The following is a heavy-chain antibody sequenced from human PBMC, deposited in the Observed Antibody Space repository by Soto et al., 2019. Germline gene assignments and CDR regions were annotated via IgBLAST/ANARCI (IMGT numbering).Heavy chain of an antibody. CDR2: VYPSDTHV. J-gene: IGHJ5*02. V-gene: IGHV5-10-1*01. D-gene: IGHD2-21*02. CDR3: ARPQGGTDCIDP. Sequence: GRSLTLSCKPSGYNFDNYWIIWVRQMPGKGLEWMGGVYPSDTHVNYSPSFQGQIAISIDNSLNTAYLQWSSLRASDTAVYYCARPQGGTDCIDPWGQGTLVTVSS. CDR1: GYNFDNYW.